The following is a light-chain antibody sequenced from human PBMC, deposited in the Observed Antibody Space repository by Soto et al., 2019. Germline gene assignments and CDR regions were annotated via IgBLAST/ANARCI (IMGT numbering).Light chain of an antibody. Sequence: DIVMTQSPLSLPVTPGEPASISCRSSQSLLHSNGYNYLDWYLQKPGQSPQLLIYLGSNRASGVPDWFSGSGSGTDFTLKITRVEAEDVGVYYYCMQALQSPLTFGQGTKLEIK. V-gene: IGKV2-28*01. CDR3: MQALQSPLT. J-gene: IGKJ2*01. CDR1: QSLLHSNGYNY. CDR2: LGS.